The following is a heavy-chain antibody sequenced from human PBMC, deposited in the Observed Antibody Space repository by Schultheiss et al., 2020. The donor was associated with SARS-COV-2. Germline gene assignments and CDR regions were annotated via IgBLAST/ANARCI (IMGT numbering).Heavy chain of an antibody. CDR3: ARRALWSSSWYPTAYDAFDI. Sequence: SETLSLTCAVYGGSFSGYYWSWIRQPPGKGLEWIGEINHSGSTNYNPSLKSRVTISVDTSKNQFSLKLSSVTAADTAVYYCARRALWSSSWYPTAYDAFDIWGQGTMVTVSS. J-gene: IGHJ3*02. CDR2: INHSGST. CDR1: GGSFSGYY. V-gene: IGHV4-34*01. D-gene: IGHD6-13*01.